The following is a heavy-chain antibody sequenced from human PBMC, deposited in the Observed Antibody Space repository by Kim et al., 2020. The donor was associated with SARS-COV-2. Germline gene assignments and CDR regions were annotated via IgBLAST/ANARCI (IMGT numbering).Heavy chain of an antibody. V-gene: IGHV4-59*08. CDR1: GGSISSYY. CDR2: IYYSVST. D-gene: IGHD1-26*01. J-gene: IGHJ4*02. CDR3: ARQNGELLPFDY. Sequence: SETLSLTCTVSGGSISSYYWSWIRQPPGKGLEWIGYIYYSVSTNYNPSLKSRVTISVDTSKNQFSLKLSSVTAADTAVYYCARQNGELLPFDYWCQGTLV.